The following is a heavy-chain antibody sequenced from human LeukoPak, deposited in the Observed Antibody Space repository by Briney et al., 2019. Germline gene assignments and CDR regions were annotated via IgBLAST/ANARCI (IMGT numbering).Heavy chain of an antibody. D-gene: IGHD3-22*01. Sequence: GGSLRLSCAASGFTFSSYGMHWVRQAPGKGLEWVAVIWYDGSNKYYADSVKGRFTISRDNSKNTLYLQMNSLRAEDTAVYYCAKHPDSSGQGYWGQGTLVTVPS. V-gene: IGHV3-33*06. CDR3: AKHPDSSGQGY. CDR1: GFTFSSYG. CDR2: IWYDGSNK. J-gene: IGHJ4*02.